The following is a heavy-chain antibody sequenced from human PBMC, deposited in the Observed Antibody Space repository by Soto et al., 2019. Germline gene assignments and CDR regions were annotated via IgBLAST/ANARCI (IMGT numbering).Heavy chain of an antibody. CDR1: GGIFSTYA. CDR3: ARDRDDFGSGNYYNRIDF. D-gene: IGHD3-10*01. CDR2: IIPIFGTP. V-gene: IGHV1-69*01. Sequence: QGQLVQSGAAVTKPGSSVKVSCKASGGIFSTYAIRWLRQAPGQGLEWMGGIIPIFGTPNYAQRFQGRVTITADESTSTAYMELSRLRSEDTAVDSCARDRDDFGSGNYYNRIDFWGQGTLITVSS. J-gene: IGHJ4*02.